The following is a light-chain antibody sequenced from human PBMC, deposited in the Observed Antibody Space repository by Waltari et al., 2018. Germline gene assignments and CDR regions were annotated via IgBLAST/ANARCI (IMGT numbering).Light chain of an antibody. CDR2: EVI. J-gene: IGLJ2*01. Sequence: QSALTQPASVSGSPGQSITISCTGSSSDVGGYNFVSWYQQHPGKAPKLLIYEVIKRPSGGSIRFSGSKSGNTASLTISGLQAEDEADYYCCSYIGRALFGGGTKLTVL. CDR1: SSDVGGYNF. V-gene: IGLV2-23*02. CDR3: CSYIGRAL.